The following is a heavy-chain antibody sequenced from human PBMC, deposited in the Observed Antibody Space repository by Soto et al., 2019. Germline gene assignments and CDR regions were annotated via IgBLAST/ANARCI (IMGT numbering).Heavy chain of an antibody. V-gene: IGHV1-2*04. CDR3: ARAFAAANSSGMDV. CDR2: INPNSGGT. J-gene: IGHJ6*02. D-gene: IGHD3-10*01. Sequence: QVQLVQSGAEVKKPGASVKVSCKASGYTFSGYYMHWVRQAPGQGLEWMGWINPNSGGTNYAQKFQVSVPMTKDTSISTAYMALSRLRSDATAVYYCARAFAAANSSGMDVWGQGTTVTVSS. CDR1: GYTFSGYY.